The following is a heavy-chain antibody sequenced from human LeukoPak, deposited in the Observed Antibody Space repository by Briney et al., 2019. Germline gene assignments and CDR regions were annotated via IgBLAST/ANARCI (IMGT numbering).Heavy chain of an antibody. V-gene: IGHV3-23*01. CDR2: ISGSGGST. Sequence: GGSLRLSCAASGFTFSSYATSWVRQAPGKGLEWVSAISGSGGSTYYADSVKGRFTISRDNSKNTLYLQMNSLRAEDTAVYYCAKGAYYGSGKYSNYFDYWGQGTLVTVSS. CDR3: AKGAYYGSGKYSNYFDY. CDR1: GFTFSSYA. D-gene: IGHD3-10*01. J-gene: IGHJ4*02.